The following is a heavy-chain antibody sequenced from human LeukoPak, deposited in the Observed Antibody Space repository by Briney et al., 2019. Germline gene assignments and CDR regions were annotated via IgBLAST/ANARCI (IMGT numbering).Heavy chain of an antibody. D-gene: IGHD6-19*01. CDR2: IWYDGSNK. Sequence: TGGSLRLSCAASGFTFSSYGMHWVRQAPGKGLEWVAVIWYDGSNKYYADSVKGRFTISRDNSKNTLYLQMNSLRAGDTAVYYCARDPDGMVAGTLDYWGQGTLVTVSS. CDR1: GFTFSSYG. CDR3: ARDPDGMVAGTLDY. J-gene: IGHJ4*02. V-gene: IGHV3-33*01.